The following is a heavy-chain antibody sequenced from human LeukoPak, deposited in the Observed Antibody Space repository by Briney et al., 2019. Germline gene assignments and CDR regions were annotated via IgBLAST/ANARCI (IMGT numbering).Heavy chain of an antibody. CDR1: XFTFSSXX. Sequence: LSXXXXXFTFSSXXMTXVRQAPGKGLECVSCIVVLAKGCFTISRDNAKNTLYLQMNSLRAEDTAVYYCLKLGDDLDYWGQGTLVTVSS. J-gene: IGHJ4*02. D-gene: IGHD7-27*01. CDR2: IVVL. CDR3: LKLGDDLDY. V-gene: IGHV3-69-1*01.